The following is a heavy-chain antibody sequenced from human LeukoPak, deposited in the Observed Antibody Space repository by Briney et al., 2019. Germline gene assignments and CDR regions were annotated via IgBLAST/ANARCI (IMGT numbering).Heavy chain of an antibody. D-gene: IGHD2-2*01. CDR3: ARTRMTEYCSSTSCYAFDY. J-gene: IGHJ4*02. CDR1: NDSISSGDYY. Sequence: SETLSLTCTVSNDSISSGDYYWNWIRQPPGKGLEWIGSVFHRGGTSYNPSLKSRVTISVDRFKNQFSLKLSSVTAADTAVYYCARTRMTEYCSSTSCYAFDYWGQGTLVTVSS. V-gene: IGHV4-30-4*01. CDR2: VFHRGGT.